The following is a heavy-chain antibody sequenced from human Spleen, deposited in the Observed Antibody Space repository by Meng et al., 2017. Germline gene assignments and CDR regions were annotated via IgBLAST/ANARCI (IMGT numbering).Heavy chain of an antibody. V-gene: IGHV6-1*02. CDR2: TYYKYKWYN. CDR3: ARDSVAEVFDY. D-gene: IGHD6-19*01. CDR1: GDSVSSNSAA. J-gene: IGHJ4*02. Sequence: QVQLPQSCLGLAEASLPLSLVCAVSGDSVSSNSAAWNWIKRPPSRGHEWLGRTYYKYKWYNNYAVTVKSRITINPDTSKNQFSLELNSVTPEDTAVYYCARDSVAEVFDYWGQGTLVTVSS.